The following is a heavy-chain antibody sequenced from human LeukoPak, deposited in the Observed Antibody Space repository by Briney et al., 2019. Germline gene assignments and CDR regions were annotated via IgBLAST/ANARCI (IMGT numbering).Heavy chain of an antibody. Sequence: GGSLRLSCAASGFTFSTYAMSWVRQAPGKGLEWVSAISGSGDKTYYADSVKGRFTISRDNPKNTLYLQMNSLRAEDTAVYYCATDSITSGYYLTQFSMFYWGQGTLVTVSS. J-gene: IGHJ4*02. CDR1: GFTFSTYA. CDR3: ATDSITSGYYLTQFSMFY. CDR2: ISGSGDKT. D-gene: IGHD3-22*01. V-gene: IGHV3-23*01.